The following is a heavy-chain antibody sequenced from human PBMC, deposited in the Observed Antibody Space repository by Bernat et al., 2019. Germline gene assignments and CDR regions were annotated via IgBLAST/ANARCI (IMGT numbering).Heavy chain of an antibody. CDR1: GGSISSSSYY. Sequence: QVQLQESGPGLVKPSETLSLTCTVSGGSISSSSYYWGWIRQPPGKGLEWIGSIYYSGSTYYNPSLKSRVTISVDTSKNQFSLKLSSVTAADTAVYYCARQGSFQVPAAIWELWFDYYGMDVWGQGTTVTVSS. CDR3: ARQGSFQVPAAIWELWFDYYGMDV. V-gene: IGHV4-39*01. D-gene: IGHD2-2*01. CDR2: IYYSGST. J-gene: IGHJ6*02.